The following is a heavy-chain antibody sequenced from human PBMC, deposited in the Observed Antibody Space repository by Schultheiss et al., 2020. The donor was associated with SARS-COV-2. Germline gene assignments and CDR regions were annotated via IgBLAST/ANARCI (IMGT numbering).Heavy chain of an antibody. CDR1: GGSISSGGYY. J-gene: IGHJ5*02. Sequence: SETLSLTCTVSGGSISSGGYYWSWIRQHPGKGLEWIGYIYYSGSTYYNPSLKSRVTISVDTSKNQFSLKLRSVTAADTALYYCAREMTRLTEWFDTWGQGTLVTVSS. V-gene: IGHV4-31*03. CDR2: IYYSGST. CDR3: AREMTRLTEWFDT. D-gene: IGHD4-17*01.